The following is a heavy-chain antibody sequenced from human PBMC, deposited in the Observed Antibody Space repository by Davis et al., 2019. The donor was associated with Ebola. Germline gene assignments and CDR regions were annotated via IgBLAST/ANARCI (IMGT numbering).Heavy chain of an antibody. CDR2: ISGDGTNT. Sequence: GESLKISCAASGFTFNNYAMTWVRQAPGKGLEWISLISGDGTNTYYADSVKGRFTISRDNAENTLYLQMNSLRAEDTAVYYCAKDQIRFSDYWGQGTLVTVSS. V-gene: IGHV3-23*01. D-gene: IGHD3-3*01. CDR3: AKDQIRFSDY. J-gene: IGHJ4*02. CDR1: GFTFNNYA.